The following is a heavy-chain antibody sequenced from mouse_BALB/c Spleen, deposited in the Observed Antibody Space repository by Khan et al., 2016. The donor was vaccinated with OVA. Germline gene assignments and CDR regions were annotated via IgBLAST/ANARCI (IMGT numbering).Heavy chain of an antibody. CDR3: ARSGYGNPFAY. CDR1: GYSFTGYT. J-gene: IGHJ3*01. D-gene: IGHD2-10*02. V-gene: IGHV1-18*01. Sequence: VQLKESGPELVKPGPSMKISCKASGYSFTGYTMYWVKQSHGKNLEWIGLINPNNGGTYYNQKFKGKATLTADKSSSTAYMELLSLTSEDSAVYYCARSGYGNPFAYWGQGTLVTVSA. CDR2: INPNNGGT.